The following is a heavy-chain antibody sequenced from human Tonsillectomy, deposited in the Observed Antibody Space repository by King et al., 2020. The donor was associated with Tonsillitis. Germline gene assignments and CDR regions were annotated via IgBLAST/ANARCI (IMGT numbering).Heavy chain of an antibody. Sequence: VQLQESGPGLVKPSQTLSLTCTVSGGSISSGGYYWSWIRQHPGKGLEWIGDIYDSGSIYYNPSLKSRVTISVDTSKNQFSLKLSSVTAADTAVYYCARGIYYDIGAFDIWGQGTMVTVSS. V-gene: IGHV4-31*02. CDR3: ARGIYYDIGAFDI. J-gene: IGHJ3*02. CDR1: GGSISSGGYY. D-gene: IGHD3-22*01. CDR2: IYDSGSI.